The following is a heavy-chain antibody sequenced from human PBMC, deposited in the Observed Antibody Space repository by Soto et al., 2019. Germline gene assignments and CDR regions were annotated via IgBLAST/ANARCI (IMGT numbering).Heavy chain of an antibody. CDR1: GFTFSTYG. J-gene: IGHJ3*02. CDR3: VKQLLSLIVVADAFDI. CDR2: ISGSGYNT. Sequence: EVQLLESGGTVVQPGGSLRLSCAASGFTFSTYGVSWVRQAPGKGLEWVSSISGSGYNTFYADSVKGRFTISRDNSNNMVHLLMNNLRADDTALYYCVKQLLSLIVVADAFDIWGQGTMVTVSS. D-gene: IGHD3-22*01. V-gene: IGHV3-23*01.